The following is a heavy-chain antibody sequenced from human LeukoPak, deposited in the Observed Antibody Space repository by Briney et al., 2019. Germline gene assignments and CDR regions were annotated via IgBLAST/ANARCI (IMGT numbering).Heavy chain of an antibody. J-gene: IGHJ4*02. Sequence: PGGSLRLSCAASGFTVNRNYMSWVRQAPGKGLECVSVIYSGGTTWYADSVKGRFTISRDTNTLYLQMNSLRAEDTAVYYCARKSDSLLVREGDCWGQGTLVTVSS. CDR1: GFTVNRNY. D-gene: IGHD3-10*01. CDR2: IYSGGTT. V-gene: IGHV3-66*01. CDR3: ARKSDSLLVREGDC.